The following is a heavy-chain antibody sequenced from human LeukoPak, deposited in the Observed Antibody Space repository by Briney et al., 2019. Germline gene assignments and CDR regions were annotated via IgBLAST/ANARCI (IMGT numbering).Heavy chain of an antibody. CDR1: GFTFSNHA. CDR3: ARRVGGTPDY. J-gene: IGHJ4*02. Sequence: PGGSLRLSCTASGFTFSNHAMTWVRQAPGKGLGWVSAIGGDGRGTDYADSVKGRFTISRDNSKNTLYLEMNSLRADDTARYYCARRVGGTPDYWGPGTLVTVSS. V-gene: IGHV3-23*01. D-gene: IGHD1-26*01. CDR2: IGGDGRGT.